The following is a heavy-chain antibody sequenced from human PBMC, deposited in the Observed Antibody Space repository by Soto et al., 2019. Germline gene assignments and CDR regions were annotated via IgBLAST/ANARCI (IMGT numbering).Heavy chain of an antibody. CDR3: ARGTSFDFDDNAYYAH. V-gene: IGHV3-7*03. Sequence: GGSLRLSCAASGFTFSNYWMSWVRQAPGKGLEWVASIKQDGSEKYYVDSVKGRFTISRDKTKNSLYLQMNSLRAEDTAMYYCARGTSFDFDDNAYYAHWGQGTLVTVYS. CDR2: IKQDGSEK. J-gene: IGHJ4*02. CDR1: GFTFSNYW. D-gene: IGHD3-22*01.